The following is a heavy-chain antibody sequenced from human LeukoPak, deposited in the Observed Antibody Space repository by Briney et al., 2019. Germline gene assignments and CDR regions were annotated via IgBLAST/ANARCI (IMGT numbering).Heavy chain of an antibody. CDR2: ISSRTSDT. CDR1: GFTFSDYY. CDR3: TRVGSSGSVDY. J-gene: IGHJ4*02. V-gene: IGHV3-11*06. D-gene: IGHD1-1*01. Sequence: PGGSLRLSCAASGFTFSDYYMSWIRQAPGKGLEWVSYISSRTSDTNYIDSVKGRFTISRDNAKNSLYLQMNSLRAEDTAVYYCTRVGSSGSVDYWGQGTLVTVSS.